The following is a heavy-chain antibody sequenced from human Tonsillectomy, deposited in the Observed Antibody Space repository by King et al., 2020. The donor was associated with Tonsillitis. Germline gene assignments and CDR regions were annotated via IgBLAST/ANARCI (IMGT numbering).Heavy chain of an antibody. CDR3: ARVRVDDGSGYGMDV. D-gene: IGHD3-10*01. J-gene: IGHJ6*02. CDR1: GVSVSSSSYY. Sequence: QMQLQESGPGLVKPSETLSLTCTVSGVSVSSSSYYWSWIRQPPGKGLEWIGYISYSGSPNYSPSLRSRVTISLDTSKNQFSLKLTSVTAADTAVYYCARVRVDDGSGYGMDVWGQGTTVTVSS. CDR2: ISYSGSP. V-gene: IGHV4-61*01.